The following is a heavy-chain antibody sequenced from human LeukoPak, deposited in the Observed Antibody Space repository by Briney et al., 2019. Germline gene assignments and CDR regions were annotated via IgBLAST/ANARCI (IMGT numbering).Heavy chain of an antibody. Sequence: GASVKVSCKASGYTFTSYGISWVRQAPGQGLEWMGWISAYNGNTNYAQKLQGRVTMTTDTSTSTAYMELSSLRSDDTAVYYCAGITMVRGEEYYFDYWGQGTLVTVSS. D-gene: IGHD3-10*01. CDR3: AGITMVRGEEYYFDY. J-gene: IGHJ4*02. V-gene: IGHV1-18*01. CDR2: ISAYNGNT. CDR1: GYTFTSYG.